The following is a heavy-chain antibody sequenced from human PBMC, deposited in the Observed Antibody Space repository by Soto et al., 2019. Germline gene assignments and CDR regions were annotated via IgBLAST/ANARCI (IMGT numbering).Heavy chain of an antibody. V-gene: IGHV3-30*02. CDR3: AKAGDGSYLGYFYYYDMDV. CDR1: GFAFSNYG. D-gene: IGHD1-26*01. J-gene: IGHJ6*02. CDR2: IWYDESNK. Sequence: GGSLRLSCAASGFAFSNYGMHWVRQAPGKGLEWVAVIWYDESNKYYADSVKGRFTISRDNSKDTLYLEMYTLRTEDTAVYYCAKAGDGSYLGYFYYYDMDVWGQGTTVTVSS.